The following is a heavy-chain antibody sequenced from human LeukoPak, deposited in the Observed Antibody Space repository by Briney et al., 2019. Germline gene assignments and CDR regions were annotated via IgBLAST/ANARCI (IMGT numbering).Heavy chain of an antibody. V-gene: IGHV3-23*01. CDR3: ARDTYYSGSYIWFDP. CDR1: GFTFDTYA. CDR2: ISGSGDST. D-gene: IGHD1-26*01. Sequence: PGESLRLSRAASGFTFDTYAMSWVRQAPGKGLEWVSVISGSGDSTEYADSVKGRFTISRDNSRNTLSLQMNNLRAEDTATYYCARDTYYSGSYIWFDPRGQGTPVTVSS. J-gene: IGHJ5*02.